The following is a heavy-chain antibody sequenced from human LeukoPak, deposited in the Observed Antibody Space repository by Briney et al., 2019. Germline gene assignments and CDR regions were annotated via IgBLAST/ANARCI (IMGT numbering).Heavy chain of an antibody. CDR3: ARDQGQMYSSSYFDY. V-gene: IGHV1-69*05. CDR2: VIPIFGTA. J-gene: IGHJ4*02. Sequence: SVKVSCKASGGAFSSYAISWVRQAPGQGLEWMGRVIPIFGTANYAQKFQGRVTITTDESTSTAYMELSSMRSEDTAVYYCARDQGQMYSSSYFDYWGQGTLVTVSS. D-gene: IGHD6-13*01. CDR1: GGAFSSYA.